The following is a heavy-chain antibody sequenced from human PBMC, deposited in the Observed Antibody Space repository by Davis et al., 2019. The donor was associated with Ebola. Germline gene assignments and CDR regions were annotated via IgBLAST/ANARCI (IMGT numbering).Heavy chain of an antibody. CDR2: IYYSGST. V-gene: IGHV4-61*08. J-gene: IGHJ5*02. Sequence: SETLSLTCTVSGGSISSGGYYWSWIRQPPGKGLEWIGYIYYSGSTNYNPSLKSRVTISVDTSKNQFSLKLSSMTAADTAVYYCARFTYYYDSSGFDPWGQGTLVTVSS. CDR3: ARFTYYYDSSGFDP. D-gene: IGHD3-22*01. CDR1: GGSISSGGYY.